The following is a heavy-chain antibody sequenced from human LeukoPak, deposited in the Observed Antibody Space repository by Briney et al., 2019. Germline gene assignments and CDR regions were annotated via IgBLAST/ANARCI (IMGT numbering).Heavy chain of an antibody. CDR3: AKTPWNWNDEGWFDP. V-gene: IGHV3-23*01. CDR1: VRSFRKDC. CDR2: ISGSGGST. Sequence: RLSSTTAVRSFRKDCISWWRQAQWKGLEWASAISGSGGSTYYADSVKGRFTISRDNSKNTLYLQMNSMRAEDTAVYYCAKTPWNWNDEGWFDPWGQGTLVTVSS. D-gene: IGHD1-1*01. J-gene: IGHJ5*02.